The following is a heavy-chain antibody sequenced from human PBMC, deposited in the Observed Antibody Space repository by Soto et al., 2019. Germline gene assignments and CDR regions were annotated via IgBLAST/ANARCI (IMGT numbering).Heavy chain of an antibody. J-gene: IGHJ6*02. CDR2: IYSGGST. CDR1: GFTVISTY. Sequence: GGSLRLSCAASGFTVISTYMSWVRQAPGKGLEWVSFIYSGGSTYYADSVKGRFTISRDNSKNTLYLQMNSLRVEDTAVYYCARGGQVRGGMDVWGQGTTVTVSS. CDR3: ARGGQVRGGMDV. V-gene: IGHV3-53*01.